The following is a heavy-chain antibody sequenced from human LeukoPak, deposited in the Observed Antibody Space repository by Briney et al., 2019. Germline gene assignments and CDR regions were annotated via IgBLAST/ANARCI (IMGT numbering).Heavy chain of an antibody. V-gene: IGHV4-61*03. CDR3: ARNMVRGVTDSFDI. CDR1: GVSVSSDNYY. Sequence: SETLSLTCTVSGVSVSSDNYYWSWIRQPPGRGLEWVGCVHYSGSTNYSPSVKSRVTISIDTSRNHFSLKLSSVTAADTAVYYCARNMVRGVTDSFDIWCQGTMVTVSS. J-gene: IGHJ3*02. D-gene: IGHD3-10*01. CDR2: VHYSGST.